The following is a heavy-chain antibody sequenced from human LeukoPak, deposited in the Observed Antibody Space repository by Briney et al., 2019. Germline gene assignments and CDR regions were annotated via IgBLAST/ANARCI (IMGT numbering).Heavy chain of an antibody. CDR2: IYSGGST. Sequence: GGSLRLSCAASGFSVSSNYMNWVRQAPGKGLAWVSVIYSGGSTYYADSVKGRFTISRDNSKNTLYLQMNSLRAEDTAVYYCARGSVGCSGGSCYPPAAFDIWGQGTMVTVSS. D-gene: IGHD2-15*01. CDR1: GFSVSSNY. CDR3: ARGSVGCSGGSCYPPAAFDI. V-gene: IGHV3-53*01. J-gene: IGHJ3*02.